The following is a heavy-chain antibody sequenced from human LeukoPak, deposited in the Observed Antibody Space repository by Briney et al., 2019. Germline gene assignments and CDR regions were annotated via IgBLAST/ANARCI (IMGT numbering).Heavy chain of an antibody. CDR1: GFSFSNYA. Sequence: GGSLRLSCAASGFSFSNYAMHWVRQAPGKGLEWVAFISYDGGNKYYADSVKGRFTISRDNPRNTLYLQMNSLRAEDTAVYYCATRGSTWYVLGDYWGQGTLVTVSS. J-gene: IGHJ4*02. CDR2: ISYDGGNK. CDR3: ATRGSTWYVLGDY. V-gene: IGHV3-30-3*01. D-gene: IGHD1-26*01.